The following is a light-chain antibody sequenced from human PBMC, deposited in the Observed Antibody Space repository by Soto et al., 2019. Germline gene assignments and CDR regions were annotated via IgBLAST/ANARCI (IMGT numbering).Light chain of an antibody. CDR1: QSISSY. J-gene: IGKJ1*01. V-gene: IGKV1-39*01. CDR3: QQSYSTLWT. CDR2: AAS. Sequence: DIPMTQSPSSLSASVGDRVTITCRASQSISSYLNWYQQKPWKAPKLLLYAASSLQSGVPSRFSGSGSGKDFTLTISSLQPEDFATYYCQQSYSTLWTFGQGTKVEIK.